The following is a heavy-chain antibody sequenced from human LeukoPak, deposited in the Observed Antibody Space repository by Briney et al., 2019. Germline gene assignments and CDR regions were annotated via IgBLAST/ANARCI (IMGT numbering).Heavy chain of an antibody. CDR1: GGSITSGRYY. CDR2: LYTNDNT. V-gene: IGHV4-61*02. D-gene: IGHD2-21*02. J-gene: IGHJ6*03. Sequence: SETLSLTCSVSGGSITSGRYYWTWIRQPAGKGLEWIGRLYTNDNTNYDPSLESRVSISVDASKSQFYLQLTSVTAADTAVYFCARGVVTDDYYMDVWGKGITVIVSS. CDR3: ARGVVTDDYYMDV.